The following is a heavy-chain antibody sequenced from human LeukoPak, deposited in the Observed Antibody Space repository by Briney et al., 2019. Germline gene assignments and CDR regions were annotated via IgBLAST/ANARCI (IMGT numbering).Heavy chain of an antibody. Sequence: GGSLRLSCAASGFTFSTYAMSWVRQAPGKGLEWVSVISGSDGSTYYADSVKGRFTISRDNSKNTLYLQMNSLRAEDTAVYYCAKYSSGWYRGDYFDYWGQGTLVTVSS. J-gene: IGHJ4*02. CDR2: ISGSDGST. D-gene: IGHD6-19*01. CDR3: AKYSSGWYRGDYFDY. CDR1: GFTFSTYA. V-gene: IGHV3-23*01.